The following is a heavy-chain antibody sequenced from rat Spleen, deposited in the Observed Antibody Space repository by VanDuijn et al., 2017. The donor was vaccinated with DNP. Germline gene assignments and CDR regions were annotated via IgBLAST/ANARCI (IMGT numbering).Heavy chain of an antibody. CDR3: ARRVYPAQGGYFDY. D-gene: IGHD1-4*01. CDR2: INNSGSGS. J-gene: IGHJ2*01. CDR1: GFTFSNSY. Sequence: EVQLVESGGVLVQPGRSLRLTCVASGFTFSNSYMAWVRQAPKKGLDWVATINNSGSGSYYLDSVKGRFTISRDNAKSTLYLQMDSLRSEDTATYYCARRVYPAQGGYFDYWGQGVMVTVSS. V-gene: IGHV5-7*01.